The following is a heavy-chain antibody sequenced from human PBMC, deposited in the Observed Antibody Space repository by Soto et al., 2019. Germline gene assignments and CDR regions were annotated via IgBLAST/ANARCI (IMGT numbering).Heavy chain of an antibody. CDR1: GYNFTSHC. CDR2: IYPSDYYI. Sequence: ESLKVSCKTSGYNFTSHCIAWVRQIPWKGLEWMGIIYPSDYYIRYRPSFQGQVTISVDKSISTAYLQWSSLKASDTATYYCARQDYSNYRDGREVWGQGTRV. V-gene: IGHV5-51*01. CDR3: ARQDYSNYRDGREV. J-gene: IGHJ6*02. D-gene: IGHD2-2*01.